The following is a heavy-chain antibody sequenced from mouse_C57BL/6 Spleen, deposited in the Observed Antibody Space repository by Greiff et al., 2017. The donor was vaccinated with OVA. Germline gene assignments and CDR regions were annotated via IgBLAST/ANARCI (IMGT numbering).Heavy chain of an antibody. CDR3: ARTITTVVDYYAMDY. CDR2: ISSGSSTI. CDR1: GFTFSDYG. V-gene: IGHV5-17*01. J-gene: IGHJ4*01. Sequence: EVQRVESGGGLVKPGGSLKLSCAASGFTFSDYGMHWVRQAPEKGLEWVAYISSGSSTIYYADTVKGRFTISRDNAKNTLFLQMTSLRSEDTAMYYCARTITTVVDYYAMDYWGQGTSVTVSS. D-gene: IGHD1-1*01.